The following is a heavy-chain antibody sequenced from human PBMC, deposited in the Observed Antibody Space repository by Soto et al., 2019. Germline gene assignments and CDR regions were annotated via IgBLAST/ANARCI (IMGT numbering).Heavy chain of an antibody. V-gene: IGHV1-8*01. J-gene: IGHJ2*01. CDR1: GYTFTSYD. CDR3: ARSLSYDYGVIDL. D-gene: IGHD4-17*01. CDR2: MDPNSGNT. Sequence: ASVKVSCKASGYTFTSYDINWVRQATGQGLEWMGWMDPNSGNTGYAQKFQGRVTMTRNTSISTAYMELSSLRSEDTAVYYCARSLSYDYGVIDLWGRGTLVTVSS.